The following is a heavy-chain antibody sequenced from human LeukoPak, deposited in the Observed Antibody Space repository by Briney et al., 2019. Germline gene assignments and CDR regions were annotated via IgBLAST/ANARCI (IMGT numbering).Heavy chain of an antibody. CDR2: IYYSGST. J-gene: IGHJ6*03. V-gene: IGHV4-59*01. Sequence: PSETLSLTCTVSGGSISSYYWSWIRQPPGKGLEWIGYIYYSGSTNYNPSLKSRVTISVDTSKNQFSLKLSSVTAADTAVYYCARVILTGYLPVGYYMDVWGKGTTVTISS. CDR3: ARVILTGYLPVGYYMDV. D-gene: IGHD3-9*01. CDR1: GGSISSYY.